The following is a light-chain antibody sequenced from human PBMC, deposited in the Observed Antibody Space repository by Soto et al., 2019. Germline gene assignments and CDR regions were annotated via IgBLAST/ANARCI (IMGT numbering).Light chain of an antibody. Sequence: QAVVTQEPSLTVSPGGTVTLTCASNTGAVTSGYYPNWFQQRPGQAPRSLIYSTDNRHSWTPARFSGSLLGGKAALTLSYVQPEDEADYYCLIHYGGVCVFGGGTKLTVL. CDR2: STD. CDR1: TGAVTSGYY. CDR3: LIHYGGVCV. J-gene: IGLJ3*02. V-gene: IGLV7-43*01.